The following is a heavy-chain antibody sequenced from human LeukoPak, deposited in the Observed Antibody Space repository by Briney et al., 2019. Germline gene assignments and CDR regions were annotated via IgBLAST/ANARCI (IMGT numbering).Heavy chain of an antibody. CDR1: GFTFSSYW. V-gene: IGHV3-7*01. D-gene: IGHD6-13*01. J-gene: IGHJ4*02. CDR2: IKQDGSEK. Sequence: GGSLRLSCAASGFTFSSYWMSWVRQAPGKGLEWVANIKQDGSEKYYVDSVKGRFTISRDNAKNSLYLQMNSLRAEDTAVYYCAREGPGIAAAGTSYFDYWGQGTLVTVSS. CDR3: AREGPGIAAAGTSYFDY.